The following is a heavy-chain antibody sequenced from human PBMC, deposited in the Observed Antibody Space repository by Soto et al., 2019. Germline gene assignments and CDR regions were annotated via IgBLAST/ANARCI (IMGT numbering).Heavy chain of an antibody. J-gene: IGHJ6*02. CDR3: ARDGSVTTSIGMDV. Sequence: PGGSLRLSCAASGFTFSSYGMHWVRQAPGKGLEWVAVIWYDGSNKYYADSVKGRFIISRDNSKNTLYLQMNSLRAEDTAVYYCARDGSVTTSIGMDVWGQGTTVTVSS. CDR2: IWYDGSNK. CDR1: GFTFSSYG. V-gene: IGHV3-33*01. D-gene: IGHD4-4*01.